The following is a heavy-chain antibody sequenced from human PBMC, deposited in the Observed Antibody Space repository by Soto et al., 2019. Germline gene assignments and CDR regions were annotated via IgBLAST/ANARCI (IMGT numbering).Heavy chain of an antibody. V-gene: IGHV4-4*02. D-gene: IGHD3-3*01. CDR3: AALSYGSGFIDE. CDR1: GGSISISNW. J-gene: IGHJ4*02. Sequence: TSETLSLTCAVSGGSISISNWWNWVRQPPGKGLEWIGEVFHSGSTNYNPSLKSRLTISVDKSKNQFSLKLTSVTAADTAVYYCAALSYGSGFIDEWGQGTLVTVSS. CDR2: VFHSGST.